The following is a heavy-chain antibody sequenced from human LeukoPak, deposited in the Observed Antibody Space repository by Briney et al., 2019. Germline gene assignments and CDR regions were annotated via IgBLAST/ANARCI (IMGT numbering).Heavy chain of an antibody. V-gene: IGHV3-23*01. Sequence: GGSLRLSCAASGFTFSSYAMNWVRQAPGKGLEWVSVISVSGSIYYADSVKGRFTISRDKSKNTLYLQMNSLRAEDTAVYYCAKRSPDVDTGYFDYWGQGTLVTVSS. CDR2: ISVSGSI. J-gene: IGHJ4*02. CDR1: GFTFSSYA. D-gene: IGHD3/OR15-3a*01. CDR3: AKRSPDVDTGYFDY.